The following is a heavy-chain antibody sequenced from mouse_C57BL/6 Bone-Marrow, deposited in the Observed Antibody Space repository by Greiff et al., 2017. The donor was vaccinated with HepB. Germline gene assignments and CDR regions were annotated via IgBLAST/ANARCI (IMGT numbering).Heavy chain of an antibody. V-gene: IGHV5-4*01. D-gene: IGHD2-3*01. CDR3: ARDSGDGYYDAMDY. CDR1: GFTFSSYA. Sequence: DVHLVESGGGLVKPGGSLKLSCAASGFTFSSYAMSWVRQTPEKRLEWVATISDGGSYTYYPDNVKGRFTISRDNAKNNLYLQMSHLKSEDTAMYYCARDSGDGYYDAMDYWGQGTSVTVSS. J-gene: IGHJ4*01. CDR2: ISDGGSYT.